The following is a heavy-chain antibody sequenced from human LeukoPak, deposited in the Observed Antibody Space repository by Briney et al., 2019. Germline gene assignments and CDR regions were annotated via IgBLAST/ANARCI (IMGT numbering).Heavy chain of an antibody. D-gene: IGHD2-2*01. Sequence: SQTLSLTCNVSGVSVSDGRYYWTWIRHHPTRGLEWIGYKYYSGSAKYNPSLKSRLTISIDTAKNQFSLQLSSMTAADTATYYCATPYCSSLSCLDVFNMWGQGTRVTVSS. J-gene: IGHJ3*02. CDR1: GVSVSDGRYY. V-gene: IGHV4-31*03. CDR2: KYYSGSA. CDR3: ATPYCSSLSCLDVFNM.